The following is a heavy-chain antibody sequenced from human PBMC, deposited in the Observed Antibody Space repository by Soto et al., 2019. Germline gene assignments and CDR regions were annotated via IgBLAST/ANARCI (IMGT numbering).Heavy chain of an antibody. CDR1: GFTFSSYG. V-gene: IGHV3-30*18. CDR3: AKDLGYSYGYYYGMDV. J-gene: IGHJ6*02. D-gene: IGHD5-18*01. CDR2: ISYDGSNK. Sequence: LRLSCTASGFTFSSYGMHWVRQAPGKGLEWVAVISYDGSNKYYADSVKGRFTISRDNSKNTLYLQMNSLRAEDTAVYYCAKDLGYSYGYYYGMDVWGQGTTVTVSS.